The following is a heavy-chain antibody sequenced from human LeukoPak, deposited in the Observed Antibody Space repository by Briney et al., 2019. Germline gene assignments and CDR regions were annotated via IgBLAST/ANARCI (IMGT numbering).Heavy chain of an antibody. J-gene: IGHJ4*02. Sequence: PGGSLRLSCAASGFTFSSYSMNWVRQAPGKGLEWVSSISSSSSYIYYADSVKGRFTISRDNSKNTLYLQMNSLRAEDTAVYYCASSDFASYSSSLFSVADYWGQGTLVTVSS. V-gene: IGHV3-21*01. D-gene: IGHD6-13*01. CDR3: ASSDFASYSSSLFSVADY. CDR1: GFTFSSYS. CDR2: ISSSSSYI.